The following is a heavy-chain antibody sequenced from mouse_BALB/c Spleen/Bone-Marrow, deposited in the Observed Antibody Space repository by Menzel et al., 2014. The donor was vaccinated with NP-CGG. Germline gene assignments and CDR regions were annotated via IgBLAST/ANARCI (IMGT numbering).Heavy chain of an antibody. CDR2: IYPGDGDT. D-gene: IGHD2-3*01. CDR3: ARSDGYRTMDY. CDR1: GYALSSSW. V-gene: IGHV1-82*01. Sequence: QVQLQQPGPELVKPGASVKISCKASGYALSSSWMNWVKQRPGQGLEWIGRIYPGDGDTNYNGKFKGKATLTADKSSSTAYMQLSSLTSVDFAVYFCARSDGYRTMDYWGQGTSVTVSS. J-gene: IGHJ4*01.